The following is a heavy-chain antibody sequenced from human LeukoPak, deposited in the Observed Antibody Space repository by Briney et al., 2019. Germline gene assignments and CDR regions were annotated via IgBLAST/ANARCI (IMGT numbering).Heavy chain of an antibody. V-gene: IGHV4-30-2*01. CDR2: IYHSGST. Sequence: SQTLSLTCTVSGGSISSGGYYWSWIRQPPGKGLEWIGYIYHSGSTYYNPSLKSRVTISVDRSKNQFSLKLSSVTAADTAVYYCARDGAGSGYAGYDYWGQGTLVTVSS. J-gene: IGHJ4*02. D-gene: IGHD5-12*01. CDR1: GGSISSGGYY. CDR3: ARDGAGSGYAGYDY.